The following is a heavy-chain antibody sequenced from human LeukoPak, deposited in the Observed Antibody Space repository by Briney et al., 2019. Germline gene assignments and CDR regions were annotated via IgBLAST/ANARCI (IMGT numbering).Heavy chain of an antibody. CDR1: GFTFSSYA. CDR2: ISYDGSNK. D-gene: IGHD3-10*01. CDR3: ARDRFGAFDY. V-gene: IGHV3-30-3*01. J-gene: IGHJ4*02. Sequence: GRSLRLSCAASGFTFSSYAMHWVRQAPGKGLEWVAVISYDGSNKYYADSVKGRFTISRDNSMNTLYLQMNSLRAEDTAVYYCARDRFGAFDYWGQGTLVTVSS.